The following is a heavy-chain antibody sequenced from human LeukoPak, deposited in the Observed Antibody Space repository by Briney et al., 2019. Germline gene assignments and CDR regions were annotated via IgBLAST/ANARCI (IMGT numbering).Heavy chain of an antibody. V-gene: IGHV1-8*02. CDR3: ARGGYCSGGSCYLWFDP. Sequence: ASVKVSCKASGYTFTGYYMHWVRQAPGQGLEWMGWMNPNSGNTGYAQKFQGRVTMTRNTSISTAYMELSSLRSEDTAVYYCARGGYCSGGSCYLWFDPWGQGTLVTVSS. CDR2: MNPNSGNT. J-gene: IGHJ5*02. CDR1: GYTFTGYY. D-gene: IGHD2-15*01.